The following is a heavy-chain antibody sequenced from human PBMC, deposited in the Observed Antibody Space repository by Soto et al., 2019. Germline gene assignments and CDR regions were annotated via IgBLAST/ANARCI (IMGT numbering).Heavy chain of an antibody. V-gene: IGHV3-30*18. D-gene: IGHD5-18*01. CDR2: ISYDGSNK. Sequence: QEQLGESGGGVVQPGRSLRLSCAASGFTFSSYGMHWVRQAPCKGLECVAVISYDGSNKYNVDSVKGRFTISRDNSKNTLDLRMNSLRAEDTAVYYCAKGITVMTYFDSWGQGTPVTVSS. CDR1: GFTFSSYG. J-gene: IGHJ4*02. CDR3: AKGITVMTYFDS.